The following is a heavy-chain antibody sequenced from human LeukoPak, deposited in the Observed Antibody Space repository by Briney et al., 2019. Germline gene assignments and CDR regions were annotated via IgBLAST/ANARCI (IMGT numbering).Heavy chain of an antibody. V-gene: IGHV4-38-2*01. D-gene: IGHD1-26*01. J-gene: IGHJ2*01. CDR1: GFTFSSYA. CDR2: IYYSGST. CDR3: ARGRVGATGDWYFDL. Sequence: GSLRLSCAASGFTFSSYAMSWVRQPPGKGLEWIGSIYYSGSTYYNPSLKSRVTISVDTSKNQFSLKLSSVTAADTAVYYCARGRVGATGDWYFDLWGRGTLVTVSS.